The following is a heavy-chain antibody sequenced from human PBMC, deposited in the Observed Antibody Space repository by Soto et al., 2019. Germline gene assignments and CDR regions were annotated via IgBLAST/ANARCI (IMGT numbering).Heavy chain of an antibody. V-gene: IGHV4-59*01. J-gene: IGHJ4*02. CDR2: IYYSGST. Sequence: QVQLRESGPGLVKPSETLSLTCTVSGGSISSNYWSWIRQPPGKGLEWIGYIYYSGSTNYNPSLKSRVTISVDTSKNQFSLKLRSVTAADTAVYYCARDRYGSGLHDYWGQGTLFTVSS. D-gene: IGHD3-10*01. CDR3: ARDRYGSGLHDY. CDR1: GGSISSNY.